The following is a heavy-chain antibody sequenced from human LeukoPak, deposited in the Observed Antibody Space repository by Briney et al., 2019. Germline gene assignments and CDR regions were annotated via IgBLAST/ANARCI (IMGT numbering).Heavy chain of an antibody. D-gene: IGHD6-19*01. J-gene: IGHJ4*02. CDR1: GYGFTSYW. Sequence: GESLKISCKGPGYGFTSYWIGWVRQRPGKGLEWRGMIYPGNSDTRYSPSFQGQVTISADKSISTAYLQWSSVKASDTAMYYCARPRVTGYISRWYFWGQGNLVTVS. CDR2: IYPGNSDT. V-gene: IGHV5-51*01. CDR3: ARPRVTGYISRWYF.